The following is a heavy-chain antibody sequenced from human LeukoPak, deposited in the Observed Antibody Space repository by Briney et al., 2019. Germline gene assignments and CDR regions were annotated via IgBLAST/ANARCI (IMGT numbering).Heavy chain of an antibody. CDR1: GFRFSDYY. CDR2: IYSGGNT. D-gene: IGHD1-26*01. V-gene: IGHV3-53*01. J-gene: IGHJ5*02. CDR3: TRGPVGGFDA. Sequence: GGSLRLSCAASGFRFSDYYLTWVRQAPGKGLEWVSVIYSGGNTYYADSVKGRFTISRGNSKNTLYLQMNSLRADDTAVYYCTRGPVGGFDAWGQGTLVTVSS.